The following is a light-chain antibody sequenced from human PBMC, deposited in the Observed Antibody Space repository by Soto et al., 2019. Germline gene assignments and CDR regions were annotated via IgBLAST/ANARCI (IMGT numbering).Light chain of an antibody. V-gene: IGKV3-15*01. CDR2: GTF. Sequence: RCPATVCRSGGSRSHQSIRASQSVDSNVAWYQMKPGQAPRLLIYGTFTRATGVPAMFSGSGFGTEFTLTITSLQSEEFAIYEGPRYHDGWTFRQGTKVDIK. CDR3: PRYHDGWT. CDR1: QSVDSN. J-gene: IGKJ1*01.